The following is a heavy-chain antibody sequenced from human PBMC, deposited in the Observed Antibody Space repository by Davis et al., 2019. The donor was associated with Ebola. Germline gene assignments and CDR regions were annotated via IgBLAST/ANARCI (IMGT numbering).Heavy chain of an antibody. CDR1: GGFISSYY. CDR2: IYYSGST. D-gene: IGHD2-15*01. Sequence: SETLSLTCTVSGGFISSYYWSWIRQPPGKGLEWIGYIYYSGSTNYNPSLKSRVTISVDTSKNQFSLKLSSVTAADTAVYYCARGKIVVVVAATHYYYYGMDVWGQGTTVTVSS. J-gene: IGHJ6*02. V-gene: IGHV4-59*12. CDR3: ARGKIVVVVAATHYYYYGMDV.